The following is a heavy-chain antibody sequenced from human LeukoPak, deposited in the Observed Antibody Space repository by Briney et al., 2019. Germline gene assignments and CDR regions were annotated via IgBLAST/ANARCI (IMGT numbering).Heavy chain of an antibody. CDR3: RRVNFVY. J-gene: IGHJ4*02. CDR2: IYSGGST. V-gene: IGHV3-66*01. Sequence: GRSLRLSCAASGFTFSSYGMHWVRQAPAKELEWVSVIYSGGSTYCADSVKGRFTISRDNSKNTLYLQMNSLKAEDTNVYYCRRVNFVYWGQGKLGTVSS. CDR1: GFTFSSYG.